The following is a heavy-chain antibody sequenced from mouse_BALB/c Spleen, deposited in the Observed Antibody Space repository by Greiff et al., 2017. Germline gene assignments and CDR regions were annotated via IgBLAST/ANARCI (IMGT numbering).Heavy chain of an antibody. V-gene: IGHV5-6-5*01. CDR3: ARGPAYYRSGGFAY. D-gene: IGHD2-14*01. J-gene: IGHJ3*01. CDR1: GFTFSSYA. Sequence: EVQRVESGGGLVKPGGSLKLSCAASGFTFSSYAMSWVRQTPEKRLEWVASISSGGSTYYPDSVKGRFTISRDNARNILYLQMSSLRSEDTAMYYCARGPAYYRSGGFAYWGQGTLVTVSA. CDR2: ISSGGST.